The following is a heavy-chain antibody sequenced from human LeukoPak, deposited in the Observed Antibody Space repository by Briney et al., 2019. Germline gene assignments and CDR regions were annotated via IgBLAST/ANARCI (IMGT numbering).Heavy chain of an antibody. D-gene: IGHD3-10*01. Sequence: GGSLRLSCAASGFTFSSYWMSWVRQAPGKGLEWVANIKQDGSEKYYVDSVKGRFTISRDNAKNSLYLQMNSLRAEDTAVYYCARAAGSGSYYNAYHYYYYYYMGVWGKGTTVTVSS. CDR2: IKQDGSEK. CDR1: GFTFSSYW. V-gene: IGHV3-7*01. CDR3: ARAAGSGSYYNAYHYYYYYYMGV. J-gene: IGHJ6*03.